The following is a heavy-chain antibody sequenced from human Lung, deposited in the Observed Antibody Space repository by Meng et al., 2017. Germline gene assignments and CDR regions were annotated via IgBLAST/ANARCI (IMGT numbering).Heavy chain of an antibody. J-gene: IGHJ4*02. CDR2: ISNTGKYI. CDR1: DFTFSDYS. V-gene: IGHV3-21*01. D-gene: IGHD2-15*01. Sequence: EVQLVESGGGLVKPVGSLRLSCAASDFTFSDYSMNWVRQAPGKGLEWVSFISNTGKYIYYADSVKGRFTISRDNAKNSLYLQINSLRAEDTAVYYCARGSYQPLLLSALDYWGQGTLVTVSS. CDR3: ARGSYQPLLLSALDY.